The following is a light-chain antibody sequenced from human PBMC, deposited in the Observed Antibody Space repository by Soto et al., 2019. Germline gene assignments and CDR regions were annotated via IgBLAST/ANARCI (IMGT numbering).Light chain of an antibody. CDR2: AAS. Sequence: DIQMTQSPSSLSASVGDRVTITCRASQGISNLLGWFQHKPGKAPKRLIYAASSLQGGVPSRFIGSGSGTEFTLTINGLQPEDFADYYCLQHNTYPYTFGHGTKLEIK. J-gene: IGKJ2*01. CDR3: LQHNTYPYT. V-gene: IGKV1-17*01. CDR1: QGISNL.